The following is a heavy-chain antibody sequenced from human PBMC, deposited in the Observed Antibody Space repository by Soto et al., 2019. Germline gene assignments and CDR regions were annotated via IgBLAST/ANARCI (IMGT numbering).Heavy chain of an antibody. CDR3: ARDGCTSASCDVYGMDV. Sequence: EVQLVESGGGLVQPGGSLRLSCAASGFTFSSYWMSWVRQAPGKGLVWVANIKGDGSERHYVDSVKGRFIISRDNAKNSLFLQMNSLRVEDTAVYYCARDGCTSASCDVYGMDVWDQGTTVTVSS. D-gene: IGHD2-2*01. V-gene: IGHV3-7*03. CDR2: IKGDGSER. CDR1: GFTFSSYW. J-gene: IGHJ6*02.